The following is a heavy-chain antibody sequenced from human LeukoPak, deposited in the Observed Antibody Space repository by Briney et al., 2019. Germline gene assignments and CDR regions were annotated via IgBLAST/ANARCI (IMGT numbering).Heavy chain of an antibody. CDR1: GYSISSGYY. CDR3: ARVLLRFGESIGAFDI. D-gene: IGHD3-10*01. J-gene: IGHJ3*02. CDR2: IYHSGST. Sequence: ASETLSLTCTVSGYSISSGYYWGWIRQPPGKGLEWIGSIYHSGSTYYNPSLKSRVTISVDTSKNQFSLKLSSVTAADTAVYYCARVLLRFGESIGAFDIWGQGTMVTVSS. V-gene: IGHV4-38-2*02.